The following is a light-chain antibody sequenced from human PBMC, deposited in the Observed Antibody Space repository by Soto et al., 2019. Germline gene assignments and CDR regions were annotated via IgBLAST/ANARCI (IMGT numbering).Light chain of an antibody. CDR2: DAS. Sequence: DIQMTKSPSTLSASVGDRVTITCRASQNVFTWLAWYQHRPGKAPKLLISDASILESGVPSRFSGSGSGTEFTLTITSLQSDDFATYYCQEYNSHSFGGGTKVDIK. CDR1: QNVFTW. V-gene: IGKV1-5*01. J-gene: IGKJ4*01. CDR3: QEYNSHS.